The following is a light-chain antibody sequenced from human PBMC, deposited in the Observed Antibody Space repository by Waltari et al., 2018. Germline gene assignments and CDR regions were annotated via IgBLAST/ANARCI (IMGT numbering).Light chain of an antibody. CDR1: TGAVTSGHS. CDR2: DTY. Sequence: QAVVTQEPSLTVSPGGTVTLTCGSSTGAVTSGHSPYWFQQRPGQAPITLIYDTYDKHSWTPARFSGSLLWGKAALTLSGAQPEDEADYFCSLSFGGPRVFGTGTQLSVL. J-gene: IGLJ1*01. V-gene: IGLV7-46*01. CDR3: SLSFGGPRV.